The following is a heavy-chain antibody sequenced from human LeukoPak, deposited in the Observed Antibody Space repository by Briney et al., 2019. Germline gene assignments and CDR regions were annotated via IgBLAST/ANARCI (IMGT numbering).Heavy chain of an antibody. J-gene: IGHJ4*02. D-gene: IGHD4-23*01. CDR2: ISNDGSKK. CDR1: GFTFSSYA. V-gene: IGHV3-30*04. Sequence: GGSLRLSCAASGFTFSSYALHWVRQAPGKGLEWVAVISNDGSKKDYADSVKGRFTISRDNSKNTLYLQMNSLGAEDTAVYYCARGARKGDDYGGFFDYWGQGTLVTVSS. CDR3: ARGARKGDDYGGFFDY.